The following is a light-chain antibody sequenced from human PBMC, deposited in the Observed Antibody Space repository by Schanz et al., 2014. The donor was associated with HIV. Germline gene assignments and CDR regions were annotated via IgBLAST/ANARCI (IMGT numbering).Light chain of an antibody. CDR1: QSIDKW. CDR2: STN. J-gene: IGKJ4*01. CDR3: QQYSTDPVT. Sequence: DIQMTQSPSSLSASVGDRVIITCRASQSIDKWLGWYQQKPQEAPRSLIYSTNIRQSGVPSRFSGSGFGTDFTLTISSLQPEDFATYYCQQYSTDPVTFGGGTEVEIK. V-gene: IGKV1D-16*01.